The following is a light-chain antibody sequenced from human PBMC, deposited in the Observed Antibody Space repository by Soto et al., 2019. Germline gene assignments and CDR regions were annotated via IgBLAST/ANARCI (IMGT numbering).Light chain of an antibody. CDR1: SSDVGGYNY. V-gene: IGLV2-14*01. Sequence: QSALTQPASVSGSPGQSITISCTGTSSDVGGYNYVSWFQQHPGKAPKVIISDVSNRPSGVSNRFSGSKSVNTASLTISGLQAEDEADYYCSSYTTSSTWVFGGGTKLTVL. CDR2: DVS. CDR3: SSYTTSSTWV. J-gene: IGLJ3*02.